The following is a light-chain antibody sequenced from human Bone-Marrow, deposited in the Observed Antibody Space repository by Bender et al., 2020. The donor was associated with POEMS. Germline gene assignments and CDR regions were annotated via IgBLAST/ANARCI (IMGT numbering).Light chain of an antibody. V-gene: IGLV2-8*01. CDR3: CSYAGSRIFV. Sequence: QSALTQPRSASGSPGQSLTISCTGTNSDIGTFNFVSWYQHHPGKAPKLLIYEVTERPSGVPDRFSGSKSGNTASLTVSGLQSEDEADYYCCSYAGSRIFVFGTGTKVTVL. CDR1: NSDIGTFNF. J-gene: IGLJ1*01. CDR2: EVT.